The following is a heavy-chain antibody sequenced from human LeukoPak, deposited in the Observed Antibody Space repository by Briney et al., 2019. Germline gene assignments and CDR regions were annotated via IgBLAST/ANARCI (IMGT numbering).Heavy chain of an antibody. J-gene: IGHJ4*02. D-gene: IGHD2-2*01. CDR3: AKGYCSSTSCPADY. CDR2: VYHGGNS. V-gene: IGHV4-38-2*02. CDR1: GYSISSGYY. Sequence: SETLSLTCTVSGYSISSGYYCGWIRQPPGQGLAWIGSVYHGGNSYYDPSLKSRFTISVDTSKNQFSLKLSSVPAADTAVYYCAKGYCSSTSCPADYWGQGTLVTVSS.